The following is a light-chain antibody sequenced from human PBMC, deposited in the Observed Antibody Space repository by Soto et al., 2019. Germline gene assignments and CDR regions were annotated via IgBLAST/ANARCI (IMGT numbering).Light chain of an antibody. J-gene: IGKJ5*01. CDR3: QQYDNKPPIT. V-gene: IGKV3D-15*01. Sequence: EVVMTQSPATLSVSPGERATLSCRASQNVNSNLAWYQQKPGQAPGLLIYGTSTRATGIPDRFSGSGSGTEFTLTISSLQSEDFAIYHCQQYDNKPPITLGQGTRLEIK. CDR1: QNVNSN. CDR2: GTS.